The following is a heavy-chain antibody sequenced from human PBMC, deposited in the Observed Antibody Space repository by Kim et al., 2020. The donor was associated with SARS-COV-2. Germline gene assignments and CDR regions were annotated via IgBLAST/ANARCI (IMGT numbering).Heavy chain of an antibody. V-gene: IGHV3-7*01. CDR1: GFTFSSYW. Sequence: GGSLRLSCAASGFTFSSYWMSWVRQAPGKGLEWVANIKQDGSEKYYVDSVKGRFTISRDNAKNSLYLQMNSLRAEDTAVYYCARDPISGSVPSDAFDIWGQGTMVTVSS. CDR3: ARDPISGSVPSDAFDI. D-gene: IGHD1-26*01. J-gene: IGHJ3*02. CDR2: IKQDGSEK.